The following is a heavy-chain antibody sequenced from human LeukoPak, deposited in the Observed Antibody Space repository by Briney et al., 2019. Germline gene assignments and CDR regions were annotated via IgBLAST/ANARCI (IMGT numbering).Heavy chain of an antibody. D-gene: IGHD2-2*01. CDR2: INHSGST. CDR3: ARVHCSSTSCYYYYGMDV. V-gene: IGHV4-34*01. CDR1: GGSFSGYY. Sequence: PSETLSLTCAVYGGSFSGYYWSWIRQPPGKGLEWIGEINHSGSTNYNLSLKSRVTISVDTSKNQFSLKLSSVTAADTAVYYCARVHCSSTSCYYYYGMDVWGQGTTVTVSS. J-gene: IGHJ6*02.